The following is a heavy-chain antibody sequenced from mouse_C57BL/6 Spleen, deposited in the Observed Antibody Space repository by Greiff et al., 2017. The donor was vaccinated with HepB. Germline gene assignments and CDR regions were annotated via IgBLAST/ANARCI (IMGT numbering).Heavy chain of an antibody. CDR3: ASDGNYGAWFAY. Sequence: EVQGVESGGDLVKPGGSLKLSCAASGFTFSSYGMSWVRQTPDKRLEWVATISSGGSYTYYPDSVKGRFTISRDNAKNTLYLQMSSLKSEDTALYYCASDGNYGAWFAYWGQGTLVTVSA. V-gene: IGHV5-6*01. D-gene: IGHD2-1*01. J-gene: IGHJ3*01. CDR1: GFTFSSYG. CDR2: ISSGGSYT.